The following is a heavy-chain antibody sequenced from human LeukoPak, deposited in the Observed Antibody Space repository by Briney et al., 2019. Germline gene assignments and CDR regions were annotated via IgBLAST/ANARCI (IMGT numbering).Heavy chain of an antibody. CDR1: RFTFNTYA. CDR3: ATVNRDCSGGTCHSYDY. Sequence: PGGSLRLSCVASRFTFNTYAVNWVRQAPGKGLEWVSAISSNGDFTYYADSVRGRFTISRDNSKNTVFLQMNGLRADDRAVYYCATVNRDCSGGTCHSYDYWGQGTLVTVSS. J-gene: IGHJ4*02. D-gene: IGHD2-15*01. CDR2: ISSNGDFT. V-gene: IGHV3-23*01.